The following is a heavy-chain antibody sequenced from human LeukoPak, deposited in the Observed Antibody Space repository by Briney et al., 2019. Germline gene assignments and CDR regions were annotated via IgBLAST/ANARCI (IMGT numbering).Heavy chain of an antibody. CDR3: ARAGDSLVFYYYMDV. J-gene: IGHJ6*03. CDR1: GGSFSGYY. Sequence: PPETLSLTCAVYGGSFSGYYWSWIRQPPGKGLEWIGEINHSGSTNYNPSLKSRVTISVDTSKNQFSLKLSSVTAADTAVYYCARAGDSLVFYYYMDVWGKGTTVTVSS. V-gene: IGHV4-34*01. D-gene: IGHD2-2*01. CDR2: INHSGST.